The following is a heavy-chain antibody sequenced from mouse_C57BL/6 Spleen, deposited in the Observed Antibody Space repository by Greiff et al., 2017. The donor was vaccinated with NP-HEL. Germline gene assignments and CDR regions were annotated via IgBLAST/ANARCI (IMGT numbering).Heavy chain of an antibody. J-gene: IGHJ2*01. D-gene: IGHD2-12*01. V-gene: IGHV5-17*01. CDR1: GFTFSDYG. Sequence: EVQLQESGGGLVKPGGSLKLSCAASGFTFSDYGMHWVRQAPEKGLEWVAYISSGSSTIYYADTVKGRFTISRDNAKNTLFLQMTSLRSEDTAMYYCASPIVNYFDYWGQGTTLTVSS. CDR2: ISSGSSTI. CDR3: ASPIVNYFDY.